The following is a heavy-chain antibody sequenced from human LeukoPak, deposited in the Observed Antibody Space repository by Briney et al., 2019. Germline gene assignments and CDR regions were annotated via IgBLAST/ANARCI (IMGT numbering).Heavy chain of an antibody. CDR1: GGSNSTYY. Sequence: SETLSLTCTVSGGSNSTYYWSWIRQPPGKGLEWIGYIYYSGSTYYNPSLKSRVTISVDTSKNQFSLKLSSVTAADTAVYYCARTYSNLDYWGQGTLVTVSS. CDR2: IYYSGST. V-gene: IGHV4-59*01. CDR3: ARTYSNLDY. D-gene: IGHD4-11*01. J-gene: IGHJ4*02.